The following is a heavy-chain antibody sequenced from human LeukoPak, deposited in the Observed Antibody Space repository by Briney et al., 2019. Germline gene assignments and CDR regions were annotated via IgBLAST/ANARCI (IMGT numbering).Heavy chain of an antibody. CDR1: GGTFSSYA. D-gene: IGHD2-2*01. CDR2: IIPIFGTA. Sequence: SVKVSCKASGGTFSSYAISWVRQAPGQGLEWMGGIIPIFGTANYAQEFQGRVTITADESTSTAYMELSSLRSEDTAVYYCASRYCSSTSCGRAFYYWGQGTLVTVSS. CDR3: ASRYCSSTSCGRAFYY. J-gene: IGHJ4*02. V-gene: IGHV1-69*01.